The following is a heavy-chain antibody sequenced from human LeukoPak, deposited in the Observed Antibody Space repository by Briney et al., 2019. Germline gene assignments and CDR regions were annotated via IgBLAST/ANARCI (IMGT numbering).Heavy chain of an antibody. CDR3: ARPTKEVTAAGT. D-gene: IGHD6-13*01. Sequence: SVKVSCKASGGTFSSYAISWVRQAPGQGLEWMGRIIPILGIANYAQKFQGRVTITADKSTSTAYMELSSLRSEDTAVYYCARPTKEVTAAGTWGQGTLVTVSS. CDR2: IIPILGIA. J-gene: IGHJ4*02. CDR1: GGTFSSYA. V-gene: IGHV1-69*04.